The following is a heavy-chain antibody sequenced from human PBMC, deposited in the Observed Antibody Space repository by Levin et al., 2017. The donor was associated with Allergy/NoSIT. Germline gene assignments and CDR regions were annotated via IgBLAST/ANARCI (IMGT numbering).Heavy chain of an antibody. V-gene: IGHV3-64D*06. J-gene: IGHJ6*03. CDR3: VKWWGGGDYSEYYMDV. CDR1: GFTFSNYA. CDR2: ISENGDKT. D-gene: IGHD2-15*01. Sequence: GESLKISCSASGFTFSNYAMHWVRQAPGKALEYVSAISENGDKTFYADAVKGRFTISRDNSRNTLNLQMSSLRVEDTAVYYCVKWWGGGDYSEYYMDVWDKGTTVTVSS.